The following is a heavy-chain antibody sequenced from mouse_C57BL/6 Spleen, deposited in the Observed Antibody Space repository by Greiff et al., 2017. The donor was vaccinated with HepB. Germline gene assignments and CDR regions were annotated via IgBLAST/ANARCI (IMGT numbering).Heavy chain of an antibody. J-gene: IGHJ4*01. Sequence: VHVKQSGPELVKPGASVKIPCKASGYTFTDYNMDWVKQSHGKSLEWIGDINPNNGGTIYNQKFKGKATLTVDKSSSTAYMELRSLTSEDTAVYYCARRGYYGNAMDYWGQGTSVTVSS. V-gene: IGHV1-18*01. CDR1: GYTFTDYN. CDR2: INPNNGGT. CDR3: ARRGYYGNAMDY. D-gene: IGHD1-1*01.